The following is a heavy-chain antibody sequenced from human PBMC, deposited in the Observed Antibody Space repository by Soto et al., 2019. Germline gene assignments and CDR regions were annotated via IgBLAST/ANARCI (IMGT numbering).Heavy chain of an antibody. Sequence: QVQLVESGGGVVQPGRSLRLSCAASGFTFSSYGMHWVRQAPGKGLEWVAVISYDGSNKYYADSVKGRFTISRDNSKNTLYLQMNSLRAEDTALYYCAKATILKYGDPALDAFDIWGQGTMVTVSS. CDR3: AKATILKYGDPALDAFDI. CDR1: GFTFSSYG. D-gene: IGHD4-17*01. V-gene: IGHV3-30*18. J-gene: IGHJ3*02. CDR2: ISYDGSNK.